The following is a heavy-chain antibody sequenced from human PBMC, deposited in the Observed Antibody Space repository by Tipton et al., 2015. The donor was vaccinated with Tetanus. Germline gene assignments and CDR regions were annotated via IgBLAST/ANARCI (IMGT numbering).Heavy chain of an antibody. CDR3: ARDSSQGLIDFWSGFHDQIDY. Sequence: LSLTCAASGFTFSSNAMHWVRQAPGKGLEWVAVIWFDGSQEKYADSVKGRFTISRDNSNSTLYLHMNSLRAGDTATYYCARDSSQGLIDFWSGFHDQIDYWGHGTLVTVSS. D-gene: IGHD3-3*01. CDR1: GFTFSSNA. CDR2: IWFDGSQE. J-gene: IGHJ4*01. V-gene: IGHV3-33*01.